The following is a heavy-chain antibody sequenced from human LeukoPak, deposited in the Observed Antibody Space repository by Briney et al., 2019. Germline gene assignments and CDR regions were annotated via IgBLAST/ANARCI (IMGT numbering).Heavy chain of an antibody. CDR3: ARFLRARGFDY. D-gene: IGHD2/OR15-2a*01. CDR2: IIPIFGTA. V-gene: IGHV1-69*05. Sequence: ASVKVSCKATVGTFSIYAISWVRQAPGQGLAWMGGIIPIFGTAKYAQKFQGRVTITTDESTSTAYIELSSLRSEDTAVYYCARFLRARGFDYWGQGTLVTVSS. CDR1: VGTFSIYA. J-gene: IGHJ4*02.